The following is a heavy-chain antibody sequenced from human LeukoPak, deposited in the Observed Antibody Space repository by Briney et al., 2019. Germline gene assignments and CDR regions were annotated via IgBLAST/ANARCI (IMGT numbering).Heavy chain of an antibody. Sequence: GGSLRLSCAASGFSFSIYFMNCVRQAPGKGLEWVSSISRTSEYIHYADSVRGRFAISRDNAKNSVYLQMNSLRAEDTAVYFCAGGGDFDYWGQGILVTVSA. CDR1: GFSFSIYF. CDR2: ISRTSEYI. J-gene: IGHJ4*02. CDR3: AGGGDFDY. V-gene: IGHV3-21*01. D-gene: IGHD3-16*01.